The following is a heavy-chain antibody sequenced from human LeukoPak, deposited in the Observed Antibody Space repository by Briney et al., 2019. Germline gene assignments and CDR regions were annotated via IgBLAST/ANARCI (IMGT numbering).Heavy chain of an antibody. Sequence: SETLSLTCTVSGGSISSYYWSWIRQPPGRGLEWIGYIYYSGNTNYNSSLDSRVTISVDTSKNQFSLRLNSVTAADTAVYYWVRGRAWFDPWGQGTLVTVSS. J-gene: IGHJ5*02. V-gene: IGHV4-59*01. CDR1: GGSISSYY. CDR2: IYYSGNT. CDR3: VRGRAWFDP. D-gene: IGHD3-10*01.